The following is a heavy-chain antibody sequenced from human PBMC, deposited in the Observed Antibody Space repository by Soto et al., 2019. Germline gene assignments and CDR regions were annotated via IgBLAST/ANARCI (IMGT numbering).Heavy chain of an antibody. CDR2: IIPIFGST. D-gene: IGHD5-18*01. Sequence: QVKLLQSGAEVKKPGSSVKVSCKASGGTFSNYAITWVRQAPGQGLEWLGRIIPIFGSTNFAQKFQGRVTLTADEXTAXVYMELSSLRPNDTAVYYCAKDGGKDGYFGNRFAPWGQGTLVTVSS. CDR1: GGTFSNYA. CDR3: AKDGGKDGYFGNRFAP. J-gene: IGHJ5*02. V-gene: IGHV1-69*15.